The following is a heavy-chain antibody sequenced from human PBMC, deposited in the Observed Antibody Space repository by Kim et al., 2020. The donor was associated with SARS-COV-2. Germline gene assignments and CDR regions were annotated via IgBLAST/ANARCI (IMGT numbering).Heavy chain of an antibody. J-gene: IGHJ6*02. V-gene: IGHV3-23*01. CDR3: AKDRPGTIFGVVYGMDV. Sequence: GGSLRLSCAASGFTFSSYAMSWVRQAPGKGLEWVSAISGSGGSTYYADSVKGRFTISRDNSKNTLYLQMNSLRAEDTAVYYCAKDRPGTIFGVVYGMDVWGQGTTVTVSS. CDR2: ISGSGGST. D-gene: IGHD3-3*01. CDR1: GFTFSSYA.